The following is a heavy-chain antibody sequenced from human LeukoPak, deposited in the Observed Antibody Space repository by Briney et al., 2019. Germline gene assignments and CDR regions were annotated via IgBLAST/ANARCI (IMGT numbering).Heavy chain of an antibody. V-gene: IGHV4-59*01. CDR3: AKARFLEWLFFDY. CDR2: IYYSGST. CDR1: GGSISSYY. D-gene: IGHD3-3*01. J-gene: IGHJ4*02. Sequence: SETLSLTCTVSGGSISSYYWSWIRQPPGKGLEWIGYIYYSGSTNYNPSLKSRVTISVDTSKNQFSLKLSSVTAADTAVYYCAKARFLEWLFFDYWGQGTLVTVSS.